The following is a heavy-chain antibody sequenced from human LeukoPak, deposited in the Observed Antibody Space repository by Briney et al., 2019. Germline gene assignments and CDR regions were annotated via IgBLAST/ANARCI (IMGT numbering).Heavy chain of an antibody. V-gene: IGHV4-34*01. CDR2: INHSGST. Sequence: PSGTLSLTCAVYGGSFSGYYWSWIRQPPGKGLEWIGEINHSGSTNYNPSLKSRVTISVDTSKNQFSLKLSSVTAADTAVYYCARVDSSGYRYYFDYWGQGTLVTVSS. J-gene: IGHJ4*02. CDR1: GGSFSGYY. D-gene: IGHD3-22*01. CDR3: ARVDSSGYRYYFDY.